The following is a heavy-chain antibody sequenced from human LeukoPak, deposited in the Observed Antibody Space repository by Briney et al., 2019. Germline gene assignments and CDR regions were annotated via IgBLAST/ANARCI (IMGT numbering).Heavy chain of an antibody. CDR2: INHSGST. V-gene: IGHV4-34*01. CDR3: ARGAGIGDY. J-gene: IGHJ4*02. Sequence: SETLSLTCAVYGGSFSGYYWSWIRQPPGKGLEWIGEINHSGSTNYNPSLKSRVTIPVDTSKNQFSLKLSSVTAADTAVYYCARGAGIGDYWGQGTLVTVSS. CDR1: GGSFSGYY.